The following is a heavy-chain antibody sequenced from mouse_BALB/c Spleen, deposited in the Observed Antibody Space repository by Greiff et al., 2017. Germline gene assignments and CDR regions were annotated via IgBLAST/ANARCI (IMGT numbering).Heavy chain of an antibody. CDR1: GYTFTSYW. D-gene: IGHD1-1*01. V-gene: IGHV1-87*01. J-gene: IGHJ1*01. CDR3: ARKGDGSPRYFDV. Sequence: VQLQESGAELARPGASVKLSCKASGYTFTSYWMQWVKQRPGQGLEWIGAIYPGDGDTRYTQKFKGKATLTADKSSSTAYMQLSSLASEDSAVYYCARKGDGSPRYFDVWGAGTTVTVSS. CDR2: IYPGDGDT.